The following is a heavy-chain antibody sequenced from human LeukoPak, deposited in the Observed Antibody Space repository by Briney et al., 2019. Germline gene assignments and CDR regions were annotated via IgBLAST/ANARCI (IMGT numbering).Heavy chain of an antibody. D-gene: IGHD4-17*01. J-gene: IGHJ4*02. CDR2: ISSSSSYI. CDR3: ARNPYGAGYFDY. CDR1: GFTFSSYS. Sequence: GGSLRLSCAASGFTFSSYSMNWVRQAPGKGLEWVSSISSSSSYIYYADSVKGRFTISRDNAKNSLYLQMNSLRAEDTAVYYCARNPYGAGYFDYWGQGTLLTVSS. V-gene: IGHV3-21*01.